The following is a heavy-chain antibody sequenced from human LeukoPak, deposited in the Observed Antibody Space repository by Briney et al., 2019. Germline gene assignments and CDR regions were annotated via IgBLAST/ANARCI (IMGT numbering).Heavy chain of an antibody. CDR1: GFTFSSYE. CDR2: ISSSGSTI. V-gene: IGHV3-48*03. D-gene: IGHD3-10*01. Sequence: PGGSLRLSCAASGFTFSSYEMNWVRQAPGKGLEWVSYISSSGSTIYYADSVKGRFTISRDNAKNSLYLQMNSLRAEDTAVYYCARDKMVRGVIITFPHYYYGMDVWGQGTTVTVSS. J-gene: IGHJ6*02. CDR3: ARDKMVRGVIITFPHYYYGMDV.